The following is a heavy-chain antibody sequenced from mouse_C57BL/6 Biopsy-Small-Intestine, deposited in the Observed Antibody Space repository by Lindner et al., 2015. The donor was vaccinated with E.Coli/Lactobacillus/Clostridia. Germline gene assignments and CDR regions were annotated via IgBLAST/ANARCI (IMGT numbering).Heavy chain of an antibody. CDR3: ARERGGDYYTPGSPPGGF. D-gene: IGHD1-1*01. CDR1: GYTFTGYN. CDR2: LNPDSGVT. J-gene: IGHJ4*01. V-gene: IGHV1-18*01. Sequence: SVKVSCKASGYTFTGYNILWVRQAPGQGLEWVGRLNPDSGVTTYSQKFQGRVTMTRDTSITTAYLELTRLTSDDTAVYYCARERGGDYYTPGSPPGGFWGQGTLVTVSS.